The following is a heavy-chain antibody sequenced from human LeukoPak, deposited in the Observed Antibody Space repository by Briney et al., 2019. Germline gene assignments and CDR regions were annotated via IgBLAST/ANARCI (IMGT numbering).Heavy chain of an antibody. CDR1: GGSISSYY. D-gene: IGHD4-17*01. CDR3: TRMTTGHDY. J-gene: IGHJ4*02. V-gene: IGHV4-59*12. CDR2: INHSGYT. Sequence: SETLSLTCTVSGGSISSYYWSWVRQTPGKGLEWIGEINHSGYTNDSPSLKSRVTLSIDTSRKQFSLNVRSVTVADTGIYYCTRMTTGHDYWGQGTLVTVSS.